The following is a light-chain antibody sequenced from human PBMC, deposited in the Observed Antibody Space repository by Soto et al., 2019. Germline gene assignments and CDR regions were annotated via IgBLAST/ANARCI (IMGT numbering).Light chain of an antibody. V-gene: IGKV3-20*01. Sequence: EIVLTQSPGTVSLSPGERATLSCRASQTFSTTYLAWYQQKPGQAPRLLIYGASNRATGIPDRFRGSGSGTDFTLTITRLEPEDSALYYCQQYGGSPWTFGQGTKVEIK. J-gene: IGKJ1*01. CDR2: GAS. CDR1: QTFSTTY. CDR3: QQYGGSPWT.